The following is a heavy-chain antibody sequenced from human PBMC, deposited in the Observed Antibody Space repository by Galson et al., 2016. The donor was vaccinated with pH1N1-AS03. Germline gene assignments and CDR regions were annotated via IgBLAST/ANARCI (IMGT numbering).Heavy chain of an antibody. CDR3: AKLRRGPWYFDF. CDR1: GGSIGVSY. D-gene: IGHD4-17*01. V-gene: IGHV4-59*12. Sequence: SETLSLTCTVSGGSIGVSYWSWIRQSPGRGVEWIGYFYYIADTKYNPSLKSRVTISVDTSKNQFSLNLTSVTAADTAVYYCAKLRRGPWYFDFWGRGIRVTVSS. CDR2: FYYIADT. J-gene: IGHJ2*01.